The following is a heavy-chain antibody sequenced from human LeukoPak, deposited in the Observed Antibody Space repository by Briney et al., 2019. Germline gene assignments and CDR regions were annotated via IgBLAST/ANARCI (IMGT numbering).Heavy chain of an antibody. D-gene: IGHD2-15*01. CDR2: IRQDGGEI. CDR1: GFTFSNYW. Sequence: GGSLGLSCAASGFTFSNYWMTWVRQAPGKGLEWVANIRQDGGEIYSVDSVKGRFTISRDNTKNSLYLQMNSLRAEDTAVYYCARVIGYCSGGSCFPFDYWGQGTLVTVSS. V-gene: IGHV3-7*05. CDR3: ARVIGYCSGGSCFPFDY. J-gene: IGHJ4*02.